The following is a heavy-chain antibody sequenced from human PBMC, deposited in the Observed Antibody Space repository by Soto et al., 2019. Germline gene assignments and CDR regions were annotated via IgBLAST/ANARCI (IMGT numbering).Heavy chain of an antibody. CDR2: IYYSGIT. V-gene: IGHV4-61*08. Sequence: SETLSLTCTVSGGSIRSGDYYWSWIRQPPGKGLEWIGYIYYSGITNYNPSLKSRVTISVDTSKNQFSLKLSSVTAADTAVYYCARYKSNYYYGMDVWGQGTTVTVSS. D-gene: IGHD1-20*01. CDR1: GGSIRSGDYY. CDR3: ARYKSNYYYGMDV. J-gene: IGHJ6*02.